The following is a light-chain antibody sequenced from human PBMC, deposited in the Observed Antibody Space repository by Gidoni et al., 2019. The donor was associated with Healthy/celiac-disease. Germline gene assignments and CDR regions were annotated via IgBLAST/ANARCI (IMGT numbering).Light chain of an antibody. V-gene: IGKV3-20*01. Sequence: EIVLTQSPGTLSLSPGERATPSCKASQSVSSSYLAWYQQKPGQAPRLLIYGASSRDTGIPDRFSGSGSGTDFTLTISRLEPEDFAVYYCQQYGSSPPYTFGQGTKLEIK. CDR3: QQYGSSPPYT. CDR2: GAS. CDR1: QSVSSSY. J-gene: IGKJ2*01.